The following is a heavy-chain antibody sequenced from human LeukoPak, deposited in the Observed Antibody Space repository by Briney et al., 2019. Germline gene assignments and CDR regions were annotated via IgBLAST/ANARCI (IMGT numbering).Heavy chain of an antibody. CDR2: IYHSGST. V-gene: IGHV4-4*02. Sequence: SGTLSLTCAVSGGSISSSNWWSWVRQPPGKGLEWIGEIYHSGSTNYNPSLKSRVTISVDTSKNQFSLKLSSVTAADTAVYYCARFPVLLWFGEFEGFDPWGQGTLVTVSS. J-gene: IGHJ5*02. CDR1: GGSISSSNW. D-gene: IGHD3-10*01. CDR3: ARFPVLLWFGEFEGFDP.